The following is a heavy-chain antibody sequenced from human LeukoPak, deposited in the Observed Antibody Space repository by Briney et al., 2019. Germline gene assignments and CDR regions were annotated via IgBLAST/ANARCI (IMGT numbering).Heavy chain of an antibody. J-gene: IGHJ3*02. CDR2: IKQDGSEK. D-gene: IGHD2-21*01. CDR3: ARDESGDNDAFDI. V-gene: IGHV3-7*01. Sequence: GGSLRLSCAASGSTFSSYWMSWVRQAPGKELEWVANIKQDGSEKYYVDSVKGRFTISRGNAKNSLYLQMNSLRVEDTAVYYCARDESGDNDAFDIWGQGTMVTVSS. CDR1: GSTFSSYW.